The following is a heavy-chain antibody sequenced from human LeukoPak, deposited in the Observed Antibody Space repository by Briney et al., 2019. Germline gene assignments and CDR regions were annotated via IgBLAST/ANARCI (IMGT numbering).Heavy chain of an antibody. D-gene: IGHD6-19*01. CDR1: GFTFSNAW. CDR3: TTDGQWLVFVYGGHGAY. J-gene: IGHJ4*02. V-gene: IGHV3-15*01. CDR2: IKSKTDGGTT. Sequence: GGSLRLSCAASGFTFSNAWMSWVRQAPGKGLEWVGRIKSKTDGGTTDYAAPVKGRFTISRDDSKNTLYLQMNSLKTEDTAVYYCTTDGQWLVFVYGGHGAYWGQGTLVTVSS.